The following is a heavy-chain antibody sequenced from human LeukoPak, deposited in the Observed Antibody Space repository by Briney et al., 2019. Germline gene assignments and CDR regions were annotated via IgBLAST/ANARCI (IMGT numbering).Heavy chain of an antibody. CDR2: ISYTGTYI. J-gene: IGHJ4*02. Sequence: GGSLRLSYAASGFTFDDYAMHWVRQAPGKGLEWVSSISYTGTYIYYADSVKGRFTISRDNAQNSLYLQMNSLRAEDTAIYYCVRDRGTYRPIDYWGQGTLVTVSS. CDR3: VRDRGTYRPIDY. D-gene: IGHD1-26*01. CDR1: GFTFDDYA. V-gene: IGHV3-21*04.